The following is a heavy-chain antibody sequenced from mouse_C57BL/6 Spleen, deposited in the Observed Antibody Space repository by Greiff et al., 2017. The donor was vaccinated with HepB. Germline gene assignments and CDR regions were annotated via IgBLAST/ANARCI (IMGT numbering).Heavy chain of an antibody. CDR3: ARASGHYYGSSPYYFDY. J-gene: IGHJ2*01. CDR1: GYSITSGYY. D-gene: IGHD1-1*01. V-gene: IGHV3-6*01. Sequence: EVQLQESGPGLVKPSQSLSLTCSVTGYSITSGYYWNWIRQFPGNKLEWMGYISYDGSNNYNPSLKNRISITRDTSKNQFFLKLNSVTTEDTATYYCARASGHYYGSSPYYFDYWGQGTTLTVSS. CDR2: ISYDGSN.